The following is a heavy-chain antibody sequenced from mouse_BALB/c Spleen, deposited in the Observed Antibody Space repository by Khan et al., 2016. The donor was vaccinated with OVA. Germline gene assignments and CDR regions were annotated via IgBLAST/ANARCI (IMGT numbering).Heavy chain of an antibody. V-gene: IGHV3-2*02. Sequence: EVHLQESGPGLVKPSQSLSLTCTVTGYSITSEYSWNWIRQFPGNNLEWIGYINYSGNTRFIPSLKSRTSITRDTSKNQFFLQLNSETTEDTDTYYCSRKEYYDYDPFPYWGQGTLVTVSA. CDR2: INYSGNT. D-gene: IGHD2-4*01. CDR1: GYSITSEYS. CDR3: SRKEYYDYDPFPY. J-gene: IGHJ3*01.